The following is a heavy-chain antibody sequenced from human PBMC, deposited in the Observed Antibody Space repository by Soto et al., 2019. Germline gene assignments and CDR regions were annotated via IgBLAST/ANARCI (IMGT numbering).Heavy chain of an antibody. CDR2: ISAHKGNT. D-gene: IGHD1-26*01. CDR3: ASGRYGDY. V-gene: IGHV1-18*01. CDR1: GYTFTSYG. J-gene: IGHJ4*02. Sequence: QVHLVQSGAEVKKPGASVKVSCKASGYTFTSYGITWVRQAPGQGLEWMGWISAHKGNTDYAQKLQGRVIVTRDTSKSTAYMELRSLISDDTAVYYCASGRYGDYWGQGALVTVSS.